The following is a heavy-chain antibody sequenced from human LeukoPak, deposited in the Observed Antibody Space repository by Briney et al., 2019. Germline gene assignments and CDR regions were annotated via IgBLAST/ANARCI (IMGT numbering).Heavy chain of an antibody. V-gene: IGHV1-69*04. CDR2: IIPILGIA. CDR3: ARGVDGGNSDWFDP. Sequence: SVKVSCKASGGTFSSYAIIWVRQAPGQGLEWMGRIIPILGIANYAQKFQGRVTITADKSTSTAYMELSSLRSEDTAVYYCARGVDGGNSDWFDPWGQGTLVTVSS. CDR1: GGTFSSYA. D-gene: IGHD4-23*01. J-gene: IGHJ5*02.